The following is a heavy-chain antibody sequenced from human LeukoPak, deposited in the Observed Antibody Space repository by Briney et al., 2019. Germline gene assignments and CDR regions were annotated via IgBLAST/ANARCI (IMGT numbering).Heavy chain of an antibody. CDR3: ARHVGSGSYFDY. D-gene: IGHD1-26*01. CDR1: GGSISSSSYY. J-gene: IGHJ4*02. Sequence: PSETLSLTCTVSGGSISSSSYYWGWIRQPPGKGLEWIGSIYYSGSAYYSPSLKSRVTISADTSKTQFSLKLSSVTAADTAVYYCARHVGSGSYFDYWGQGTLVTVSS. V-gene: IGHV4-39*01. CDR2: IYYSGSA.